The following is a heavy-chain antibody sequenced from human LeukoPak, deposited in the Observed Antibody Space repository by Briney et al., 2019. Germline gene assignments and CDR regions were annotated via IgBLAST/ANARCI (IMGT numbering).Heavy chain of an antibody. CDR1: GGSISSSSYY. CDR3: ARGGYYPPSPFDP. CDR2: IYYSGST. V-gene: IGHV4-39*01. D-gene: IGHD3-22*01. J-gene: IGHJ5*02. Sequence: SETLSLTCTVSGGSISSSSYYWGWIRQPPGKGLEWIGSIYYSGSTYYNPSLKSRVTISVDTSKNQFSLKLSSVTAADTAVYYCARGGYYPPSPFDPWGQGTLVTVSS.